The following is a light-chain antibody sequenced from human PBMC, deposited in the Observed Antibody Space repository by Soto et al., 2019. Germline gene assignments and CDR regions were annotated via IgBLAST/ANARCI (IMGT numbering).Light chain of an antibody. Sequence: DIVMTQSPDSLAVSLGERATINCKSSQSVLYSSNNMNYLAWYQQKPGQPPKLLVYWASTRESGVPDRFSGSGSGTDFTPTNSSLQAEDVAVYYCQQYYSAPLTFGGGTKVEIK. CDR1: QSVLYSSNNMNY. J-gene: IGKJ4*01. CDR2: WAS. CDR3: QQYYSAPLT. V-gene: IGKV4-1*01.